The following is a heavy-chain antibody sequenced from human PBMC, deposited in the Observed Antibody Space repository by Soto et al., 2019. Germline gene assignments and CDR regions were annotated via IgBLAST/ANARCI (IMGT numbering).Heavy chain of an antibody. CDR3: GRCTSTSCPLGSDY. V-gene: IGHV3-30*04. CDR2: ISYEGSSQ. J-gene: IGHJ4*02. CDR1: GFTFTSYA. D-gene: IGHD2-2*01. Sequence: QVQLVESGGGVVQPERSLRLSCAASGFTFTSYAMNWVRQAPGKGLEWVALISYEGSSQYYADSVKGRFTISRDSSKNTLYLQMNNLGAADTPVYYCGRCTSTSCPLGSDYWGQGTLVTVSS.